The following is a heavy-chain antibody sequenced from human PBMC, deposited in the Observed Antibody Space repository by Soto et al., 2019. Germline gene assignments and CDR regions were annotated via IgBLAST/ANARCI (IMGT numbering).Heavy chain of an antibody. V-gene: IGHV3-23*01. CDR2: ISGSGDNT. D-gene: IGHD3-3*01. J-gene: IGHJ6*02. CDR3: ARVSIFGVVITQDYYYYGMDV. CDR1: GFTFSSYA. Sequence: PGGSLRLSCAASGFTFSSYAMSWVRQAPGKGLEWVSAISGSGDNTYYADSVKGQFTISRDNSKNTLYLQMNSLRAEDTAVYYCARVSIFGVVITQDYYYYGMDVWGQGTTVTVSS.